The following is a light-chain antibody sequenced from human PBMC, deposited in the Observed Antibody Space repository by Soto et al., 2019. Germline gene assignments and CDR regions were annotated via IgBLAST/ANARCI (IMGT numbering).Light chain of an antibody. Sequence: QSVLTQPPSASGTPGQRVTISCSGSSANIGGNSIYWYQQLPGTAPKLLIYRNNLRPSGVPDRFSGSKSGTSASLAISGLRSEDEADYYCAAWDDSLSGPVLFAGGTKVTVL. V-gene: IGLV1-47*01. CDR3: AAWDDSLSGPVL. CDR2: RNN. J-gene: IGLJ2*01. CDR1: SANIGGNS.